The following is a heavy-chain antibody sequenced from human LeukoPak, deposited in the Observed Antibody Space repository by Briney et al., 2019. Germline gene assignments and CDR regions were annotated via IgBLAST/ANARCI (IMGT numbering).Heavy chain of an antibody. CDR3: TRATIFGVVVHYYYMDV. V-gene: IGHV1-46*03. D-gene: IGHD3-3*01. J-gene: IGHJ6*03. CDR2: LNPSGGST. CDR1: GYTFTSYY. Sequence: ASVKISCKASGYTFTSYYIHWVRQPPGQGLEWMGILNPSGGSTSYAQKFQGRVTMTRDTSTSTVYMELSSLRSDDTAVYYCTRATIFGVVVHYYYMDVWGKGTTVTVSS.